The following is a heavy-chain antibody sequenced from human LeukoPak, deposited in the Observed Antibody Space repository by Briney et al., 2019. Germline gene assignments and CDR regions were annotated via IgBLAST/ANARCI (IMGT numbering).Heavy chain of an antibody. J-gene: IGHJ6*02. Sequence: GASVKVSCKASGYTFTSYYMHWVRQAPGQGLEWMGIINPSGGSTSYAQKFQGRVTITRDTSTSTVYMELSSLRSEDTAVYYCARESVGVVVVVAATHYYYGMDVWGQGTTVTVSS. V-gene: IGHV1-46*01. CDR3: ARESVGVVVVVAATHYYYGMDV. D-gene: IGHD2-15*01. CDR1: GYTFTSYY. CDR2: INPSGGST.